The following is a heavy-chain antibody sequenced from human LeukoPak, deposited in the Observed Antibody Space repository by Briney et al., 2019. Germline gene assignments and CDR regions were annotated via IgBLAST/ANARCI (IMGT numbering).Heavy chain of an antibody. J-gene: IGHJ3*02. CDR1: GFTFSSYA. Sequence: GRSLRLSCAASGFTFSSYAMHWVRQAPGKGLEWAAVISSYGNTKYYADSVKGRFTISRDNSNNTLYLQMNSLRADDTAIYYCARRRIVGSTDDAFDIWGQGTMVILSS. D-gene: IGHD1-26*01. CDR2: ISSYGNTK. CDR3: ARRRIVGSTDDAFDI. V-gene: IGHV3-30-3*01.